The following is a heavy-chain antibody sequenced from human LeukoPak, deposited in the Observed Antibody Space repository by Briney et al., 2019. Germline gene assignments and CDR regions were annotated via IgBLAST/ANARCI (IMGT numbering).Heavy chain of an antibody. CDR3: ARSYYYGSGSQAYYYYMDV. CDR2: ISAYNGNT. Sequence: ASVKVSCKASGYTFTSYGISWVRQAPGQGLEWMGWISAYNGNTNYAQKLQGRVTMTTDTSTSTAYMKLRSLRSDDTAVYYCARSYYYGSGSQAYYYYMDVWGKGTTVTVSS. CDR1: GYTFTSYG. D-gene: IGHD3-10*01. V-gene: IGHV1-18*01. J-gene: IGHJ6*03.